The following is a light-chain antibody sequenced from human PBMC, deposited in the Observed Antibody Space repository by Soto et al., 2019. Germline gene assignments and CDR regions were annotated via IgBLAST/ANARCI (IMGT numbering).Light chain of an antibody. CDR1: SSDVGGYNY. V-gene: IGLV2-8*01. Sequence: QSVLTQPPSASGSPGQSVTISCTGTSSDVGGYNYVSWYQQHPGKAPKLMIYEVSKRPSGVPDRFSGSKSGNTASLTVSGLQAEEEADYYCSSYAGSNTVVFGGGTKLTVL. J-gene: IGLJ2*01. CDR2: EVS. CDR3: SSYAGSNTVV.